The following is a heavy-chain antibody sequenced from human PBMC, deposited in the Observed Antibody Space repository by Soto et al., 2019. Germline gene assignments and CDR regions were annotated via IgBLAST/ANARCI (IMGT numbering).Heavy chain of an antibody. CDR3: ARGQQLVILDY. Sequence: SETLSLTCAVYGGSFSGYYCSWIRQPPGKGLEWIGEINHSGSTNYNPSLKSRVTISVDTSKNQFSLKLSSVTAADTAVYYCARGQQLVILDYWGQGTLVTVSS. D-gene: IGHD6-13*01. CDR1: GGSFSGYY. J-gene: IGHJ4*02. V-gene: IGHV4-34*01. CDR2: INHSGST.